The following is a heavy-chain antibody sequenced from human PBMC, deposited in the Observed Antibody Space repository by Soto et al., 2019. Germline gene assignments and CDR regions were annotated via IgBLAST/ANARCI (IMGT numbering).Heavy chain of an antibody. V-gene: IGHV1-2*02. CDR1: GYTFTGYY. CDR3: ARDPSYEFWSGYYKENDYYGMDV. Sequence: ASVKVSCKASGYTFTGYYMHWVRQAPGQGLEWMGWINPNSGGSNYAQKFQGRVTMTRDTSISTAYMELSRLRSDDTAVYYCARDPSYEFWSGYYKENDYYGMDVWGQGTTVTVSS. D-gene: IGHD3-3*01. CDR2: INPNSGGS. J-gene: IGHJ6*02.